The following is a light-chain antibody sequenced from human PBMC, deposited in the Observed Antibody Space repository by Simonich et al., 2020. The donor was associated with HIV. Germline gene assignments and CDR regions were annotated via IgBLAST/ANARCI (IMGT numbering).Light chain of an antibody. CDR2: AAS. J-gene: IGKJ4*01. Sequence: IQLTQSPSSLSASVGDRVTIPCRASQGISSALAWYQQKPGKAPKLLIHAASTLQSEVPSRFSGSGSGTEFTLTISSLQPEDFATYYCQHLHSYPPTFGGGTKVEIK. CDR3: QHLHSYPPT. CDR1: QGISSA. V-gene: IGKV1-9*01.